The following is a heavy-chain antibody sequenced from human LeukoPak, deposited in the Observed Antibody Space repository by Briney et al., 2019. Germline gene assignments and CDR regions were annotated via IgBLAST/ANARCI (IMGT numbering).Heavy chain of an antibody. CDR2: INTNTGNP. D-gene: IGHD6-13*01. J-gene: IGHJ4*02. CDR3: ATSPGIAAPSGYYFDH. V-gene: IGHV7-4-1*02. Sequence: ASVKVPCKASGYTFTSYYMHWVRQAPGQGPEWMGWINTNTGNPTYAQGFTGRFVFSVDTSVSTAYLQISSLKAEDTAVYYCATSPGIAAPSGYYFDHRGQGTLVTVSS. CDR1: GYTFTSYY.